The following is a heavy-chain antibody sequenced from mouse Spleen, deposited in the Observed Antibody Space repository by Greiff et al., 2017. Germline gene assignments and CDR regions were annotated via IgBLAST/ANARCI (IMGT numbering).Heavy chain of an antibody. D-gene: IGHD1-1*01. CDR3: ARRDYYGSSYPAWFAY. J-gene: IGHJ3*01. CDR2: IDPSDSYT. Sequence: VQLQQPGAELVKPGASVKLSCKASGYTFTSYWMHWVKQRPGQGLEWIGEIDPSDSYTNYNQKFKGKATLTVDKSSSTAYMQLSSLTSEDSAVYYCARRDYYGSSYPAWFAYWGQGTLVTVSA. CDR1: GYTFTSYW. V-gene: IGHV1-69*02.